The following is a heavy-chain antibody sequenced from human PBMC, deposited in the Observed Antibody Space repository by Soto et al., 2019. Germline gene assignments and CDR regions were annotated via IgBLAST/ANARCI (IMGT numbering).Heavy chain of an antibody. D-gene: IGHD5-18*01. CDR3: ARGRGYSYGGYNWFDP. Sequence: PSETLSLTCAVYGGSFSGYYWSWIRQPPGKGLEWIGEINHSGSTNYNPSLKSRVTISVDTSKNQFSLKLSSVTAADTAVYYCARGRGYSYGGYNWFDPWGQGTLVTVSS. CDR1: GGSFSGYY. V-gene: IGHV4-34*01. J-gene: IGHJ5*02. CDR2: INHSGST.